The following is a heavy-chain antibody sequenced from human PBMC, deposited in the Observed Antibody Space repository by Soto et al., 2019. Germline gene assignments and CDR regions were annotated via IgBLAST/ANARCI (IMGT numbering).Heavy chain of an antibody. Sequence: QITLKESGPPLVKPTQTLTLTCTFSGFSLSTSGVGVGWIRQPPGKALEWLALIYWDDDKRYSPSLKSRLTITKDTSKNQVVLTMTNMDPVDTATYYCARLTYYYDSSGYYLRFDPWGQGTLVTVSS. J-gene: IGHJ5*02. CDR3: ARLTYYYDSSGYYLRFDP. D-gene: IGHD3-22*01. CDR2: IYWDDDK. CDR1: GFSLSTSGVG. V-gene: IGHV2-5*02.